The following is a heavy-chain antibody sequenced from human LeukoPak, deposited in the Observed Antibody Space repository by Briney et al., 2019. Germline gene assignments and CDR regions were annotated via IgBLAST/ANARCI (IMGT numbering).Heavy chain of an antibody. D-gene: IGHD5-12*01. CDR3: ARVVYSGYDFRGAMDV. CDR2: IYYSGST. CDR1: GGSISSYC. V-gene: IGHV4-59*01. J-gene: IGHJ6*03. Sequence: SETLSLTCTVSGGSISSYCWSWIRQPPGKGLEWVGYIYYSGSTNYNPSLKSRITISVDTSKNQVSLKLSSVTAADTAVYYCARVVYSGYDFRGAMDVWGKGTTDTVSS.